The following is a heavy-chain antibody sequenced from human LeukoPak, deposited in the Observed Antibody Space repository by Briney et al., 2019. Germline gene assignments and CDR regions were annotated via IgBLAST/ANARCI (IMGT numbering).Heavy chain of an antibody. Sequence: PGGSLRLSCAASGFTFSSYAMSWVRQAPGKGLEWVSAISGSGGSTYYADSEKGRFTISRDNSKNTLYLQMNSLRAEDTAVYYCAKAAYYDILTGYYFDYWGQGTLVTVSS. J-gene: IGHJ4*02. D-gene: IGHD3-9*01. V-gene: IGHV3-23*01. CDR1: GFTFSSYA. CDR3: AKAAYYDILTGYYFDY. CDR2: ISGSGGST.